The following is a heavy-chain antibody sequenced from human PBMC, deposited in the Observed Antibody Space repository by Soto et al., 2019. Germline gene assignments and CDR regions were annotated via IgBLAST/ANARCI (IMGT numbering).Heavy chain of an antibody. V-gene: IGHV1-18*01. J-gene: IGHJ6*02. CDR3: AGQYQLLYDSLGMDV. D-gene: IGHD2-2*02. Sequence: GASVKVSCKASGYTFTTFGISWVRQAPGQGLEWGGWISANNGNTKYSQKFQGRVSLTTETSASTAYMELRSLRSDDTAVYYCAGQYQLLYDSLGMDVWGQGTTVTVSS. CDR2: ISANNGNT. CDR1: GYTFTTFG.